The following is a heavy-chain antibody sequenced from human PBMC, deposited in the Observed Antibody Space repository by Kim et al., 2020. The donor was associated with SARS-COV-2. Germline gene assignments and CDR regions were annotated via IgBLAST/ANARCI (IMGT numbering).Heavy chain of an antibody. CDR3: AKGWGQY. CDR2: GDT. D-gene: IGHD3-16*01. J-gene: IGHJ4*02. Sequence: GDTSYADSVKGRFTTSRDKSKNPLYLQMNSLRGEDTAVYYCAKGWGQYWGQGTLVTVSS. V-gene: IGHV3-23*01.